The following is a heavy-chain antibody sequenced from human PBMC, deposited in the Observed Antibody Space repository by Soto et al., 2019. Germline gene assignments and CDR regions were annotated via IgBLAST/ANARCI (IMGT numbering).Heavy chain of an antibody. D-gene: IGHD4-17*01. V-gene: IGHV1-18*01. CDR2: ISTFNGNT. CDR1: GYTFTSYG. Sequence: ASVKVSCKASGYTFTSYGISWVRQAPGQGLEWMGWISTFNGNTNYAQKFQGRVTMTKDTSTNTAYMELRSLRPDDTAVYYCGRGHYGDIQFDYWGQGTLVTVS. CDR3: GRGHYGDIQFDY. J-gene: IGHJ4*02.